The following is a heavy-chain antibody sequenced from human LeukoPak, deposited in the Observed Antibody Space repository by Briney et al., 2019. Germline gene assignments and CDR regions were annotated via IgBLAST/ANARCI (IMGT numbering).Heavy chain of an antibody. Sequence: ASVKVSCKASGGTFSSYAISWVRQAPGQGLEWMGRIIPILGIANYAQKFQGRVTITADKSTSTAYMELSSLRSEDTAVYYCSSGPIGKGWFDPWGQGTLVTVSS. J-gene: IGHJ5*02. CDR1: GGTFSSYA. D-gene: IGHD3-22*01. CDR3: SSGPIGKGWFDP. V-gene: IGHV1-69*04. CDR2: IIPILGIA.